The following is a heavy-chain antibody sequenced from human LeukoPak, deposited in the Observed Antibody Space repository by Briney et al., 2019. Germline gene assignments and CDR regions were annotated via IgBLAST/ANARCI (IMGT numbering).Heavy chain of an antibody. Sequence: SVKVSCKASGGTFSSYAISWARQAPGQGLEWMGGIIPIFGTANYAQKFQGRVTITTDESTSTAYMELSSLRSEATAVYYCARDNYYDFWSGYPNAGSVWGKGTTVTVSS. D-gene: IGHD3-3*01. V-gene: IGHV1-69*05. CDR1: GGTFSSYA. CDR3: ARDNYYDFWSGYPNAGSV. J-gene: IGHJ6*04. CDR2: IIPIFGTA.